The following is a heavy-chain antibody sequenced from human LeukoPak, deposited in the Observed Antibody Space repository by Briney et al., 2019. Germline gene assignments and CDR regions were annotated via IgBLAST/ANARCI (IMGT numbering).Heavy chain of an antibody. V-gene: IGHV1-2*02. CDR1: GYTFTGYY. Sequence: ASVKVSCKASGYTFTGYYMHWGRQAPGQGLEWMGWINPNSGGTNYAQKFQGRVTMTRDTSISTAYMELSRLRSDDTAVYYCARSNNYGDYSMGFWGQGTLVTVSS. CDR3: ARSNNYGDYSMGF. CDR2: INPNSGGT. J-gene: IGHJ4*02. D-gene: IGHD4-17*01.